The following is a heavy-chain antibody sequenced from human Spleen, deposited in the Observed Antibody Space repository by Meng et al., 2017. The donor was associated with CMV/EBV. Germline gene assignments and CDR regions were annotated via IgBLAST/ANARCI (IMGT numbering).Heavy chain of an antibody. CDR1: GFTFHDYA. CDR2: ISSSGRTI. V-gene: IGHV3-48*03. J-gene: IGHJ6*02. D-gene: IGHD3-10*01. Sequence: GESLKISCAASGFTFHDYAMHWVRQAPGKGLEWVSYISSSGRTIYYADSAKGRFTISRDNTKNSLYLQMNSLRAEDTAVYYCARDQGSITKSHGYYFGLDVWGQGTTVTVSS. CDR3: ARDQGSITKSHGYYFGLDV.